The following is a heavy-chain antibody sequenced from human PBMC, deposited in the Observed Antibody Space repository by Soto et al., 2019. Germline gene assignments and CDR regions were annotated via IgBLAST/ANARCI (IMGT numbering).Heavy chain of an antibody. D-gene: IGHD3-16*01. CDR3: ARDRVAGIWGDAFDI. V-gene: IGHV1-18*04. CDR1: GSTFTKHG. J-gene: IGHJ3*02. CDR2: INPYNANT. Sequence: QGQLVQSGTEVKKPGASVKVSCKTSGSTFTKHGIKWEGQATGQGLEWMGWINPYNANTNYAQKLQGRVTMTTDTSTTTAYMALRSLTSDDTAVYYCARDRVAGIWGDAFDIWGQGTVVTVSS.